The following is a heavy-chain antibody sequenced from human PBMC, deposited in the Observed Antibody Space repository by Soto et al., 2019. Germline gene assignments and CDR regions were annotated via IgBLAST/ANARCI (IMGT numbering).Heavy chain of an antibody. J-gene: IGHJ4*02. CDR1: GGSISSGDYY. CDR2: IYYSGST. D-gene: IGHD4-17*01. V-gene: IGHV4-30-4*01. CDR3: ASMPAVTTRFDY. Sequence: QVQLQESGPGLVKPSQTLSLTCTVSGGSISSGDYYWSWIRQPPGKGLEWIGYIYYSGSTYYNPSLKRLATITVDTSQNQFSLKLSSVTAADTAVYYCASMPAVTTRFDYWGQGTLVTVSS.